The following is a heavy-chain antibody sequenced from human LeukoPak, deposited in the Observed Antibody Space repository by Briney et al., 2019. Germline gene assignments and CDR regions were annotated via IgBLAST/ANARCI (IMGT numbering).Heavy chain of an antibody. CDR2: ISGTGSGGNT. Sequence: GWSLRLSCAASGFTFSSYGLNWVRQAPGKGLEWVSVISGTGSGGNTYYADSVKGRFTISRDNAKNLLHLQMNSLRVEDTAVYHCVRQAGRAGGQWGQGTLIAVSS. CDR3: VRQAGRAGGQ. D-gene: IGHD3-10*01. CDR1: GFTFSSYG. V-gene: IGHV3-23*01. J-gene: IGHJ4*02.